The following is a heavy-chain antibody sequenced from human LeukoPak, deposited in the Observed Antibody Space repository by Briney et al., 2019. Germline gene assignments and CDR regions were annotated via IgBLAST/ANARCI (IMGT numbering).Heavy chain of an antibody. D-gene: IGHD3-22*01. J-gene: IGHJ4*02. CDR1: GGSFSDYY. CDR3: ARGYDSSGYQDY. Sequence: SETLSLTCAVYGGSFSDYYWSWIRQPPGKGLEWIGEINHSGSTNYNPSLKSRVTISVDTSKNQFSLKLSSVTAADTAVYYCARGYDSSGYQDYWGQGTLVTVSS. V-gene: IGHV4-34*01. CDR2: INHSGST.